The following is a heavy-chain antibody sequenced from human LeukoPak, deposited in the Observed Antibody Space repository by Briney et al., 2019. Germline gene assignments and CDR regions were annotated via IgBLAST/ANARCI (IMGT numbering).Heavy chain of an antibody. CDR3: ARGLAAAGTDYFDY. D-gene: IGHD6-13*01. Sequence: SQTLSLTCTVSGGSISSCGYYWSWIRQHPGKGLEWIRYISYSGSTYYNPSLKIRVTISVDTSKNHFSLKLSSVTAADTAVFYGARGLAAAGTDYFDYWGQGTLVTVSS. J-gene: IGHJ4*02. CDR2: ISYSGST. V-gene: IGHV4-31*03. CDR1: GGSISSCGYY.